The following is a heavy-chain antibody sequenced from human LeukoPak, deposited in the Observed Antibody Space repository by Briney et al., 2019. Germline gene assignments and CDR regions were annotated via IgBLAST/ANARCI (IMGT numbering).Heavy chain of an antibody. J-gene: IGHJ5*02. CDR1: GFTFSGSD. CDR2: IATGGDT. CDR3: AREYYDFWSGYNWFDP. Sequence: PGGSLRLSCEASGFTFSGSDMHWVRQATGKGLEWVSSIATGGDTYYPGSVKGRFTISRDNAKNTLYLQMNSLRAEDTAVYYCAREYYDFWSGYNWFDPWGQGTLVTVSS. V-gene: IGHV3-13*01. D-gene: IGHD3-3*01.